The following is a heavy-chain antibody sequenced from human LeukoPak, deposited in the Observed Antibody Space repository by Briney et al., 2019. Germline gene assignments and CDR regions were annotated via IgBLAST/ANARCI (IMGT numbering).Heavy chain of an antibody. CDR1: GFTFSSYA. V-gene: IGHV3-23*01. Sequence: PGGSLRLSCAASGFTFSSYAMSWVRQAPGKGLEWVSAISGSGNSAYYADSVKGRFTISRDNAKNSLFLQMNSLRAEDTAVYYCASPRGVMTPGPFFDNWGQGTLVTVPS. D-gene: IGHD2-21*02. J-gene: IGHJ4*01. CDR2: ISGSGNSA. CDR3: ASPRGVMTPGPFFDN.